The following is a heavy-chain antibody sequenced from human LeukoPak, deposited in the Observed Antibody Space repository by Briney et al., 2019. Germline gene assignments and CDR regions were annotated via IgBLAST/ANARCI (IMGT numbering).Heavy chain of an antibody. CDR1: GYTLTSYL. CDR2: INPRVGST. D-gene: IGHD3-10*01. V-gene: IGHV1-46*01. J-gene: IGHJ5*02. CDR3: ARDLGVRGDGWFDP. Sequence: ASVKVSCKASGYTLTSYLMHWVRQAPGQGLEWMGIINPRVGSTNYAQKFHGRLTMTRDTSTSTVYMELSSLRSEDTAVYYCARDLGVRGDGWFDPWGEGTLVTVSS.